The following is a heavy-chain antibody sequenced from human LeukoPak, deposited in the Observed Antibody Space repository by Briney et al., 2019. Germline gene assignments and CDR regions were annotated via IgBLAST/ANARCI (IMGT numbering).Heavy chain of an antibody. CDR1: GGPISSYY. Sequence: SETLSLTYTVSGGPISSYYWSWIRQPPGKGLEWIAYISDIGSINYNPSLKSRVTISLDTSKNQFSLKLSSVTAADTAVYYCAGHHPRNTVDFWGQGTLVTVSS. D-gene: IGHD2/OR15-2a*01. CDR3: AGHHPRNTVDF. V-gene: IGHV4-59*08. CDR2: ISDIGSI. J-gene: IGHJ4*02.